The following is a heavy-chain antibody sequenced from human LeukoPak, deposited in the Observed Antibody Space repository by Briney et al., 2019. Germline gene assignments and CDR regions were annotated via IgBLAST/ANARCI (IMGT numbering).Heavy chain of an antibody. Sequence: GGALRLSCAASGFTFSSYRMKWVPQAPGKGLEWVSSISSSSSYIYYADSVKGRFTISRDNAKNSLYLQMNSLRAEDTAVYYCARDHLSYGSGSYYSHYGMDVWGQGTTVTVSS. D-gene: IGHD3-10*01. CDR1: GFTFSSYR. CDR2: ISSSSSYI. V-gene: IGHV3-21*06. CDR3: ARDHLSYGSGSYYSHYGMDV. J-gene: IGHJ6*02.